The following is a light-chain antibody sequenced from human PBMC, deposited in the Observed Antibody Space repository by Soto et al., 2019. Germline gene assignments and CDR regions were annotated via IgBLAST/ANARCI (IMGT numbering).Light chain of an antibody. Sequence: QSALTQPASVSGSPGQSVAISCTGTSSDVGAYNYVSWYQQLPGKAPKLLIYDVSHRPSWVSDRFSGSKSGNTASLTISGLQAEDEGDYYCYSYTSSSTLYVFGTGTKLTVL. CDR3: YSYTSSSTLYV. J-gene: IGLJ1*01. V-gene: IGLV2-14*01. CDR2: DVS. CDR1: SSDVGAYNY.